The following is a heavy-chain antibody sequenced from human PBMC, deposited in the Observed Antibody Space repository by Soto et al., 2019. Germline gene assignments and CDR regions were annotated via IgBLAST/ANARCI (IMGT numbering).Heavy chain of an antibody. D-gene: IGHD3-22*01. CDR3: ARHRLNFDSGGDYHHGMDV. V-gene: IGHV4-4*01. Sequence: XETLSLTCAVAGVSISSSKWWSWVRQPPVKGLEWIGDVHHGGNTNYSPSLESRVSISIDKSKNFFSLKMWSVTAADTAVYFCARHRLNFDSGGDYHHGMDVWGQGTTVTVS. J-gene: IGHJ6*02. CDR2: VHHGGNT. CDR1: GVSISSSKW.